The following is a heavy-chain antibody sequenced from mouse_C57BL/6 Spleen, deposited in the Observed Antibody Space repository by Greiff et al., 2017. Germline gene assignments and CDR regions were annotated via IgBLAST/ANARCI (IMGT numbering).Heavy chain of an antibody. CDR3: ARDYYGSSYAWFAY. J-gene: IGHJ3*01. CDR2: IDPSDSYT. Sequence: QVQLQQPGAELVMPGASVQLSCKASGYTFTSYWMHWVKQRPGQGLEWIGEIDPSDSYTNYNQKFKGKSTLTVDNSSSTAYMQLSSLTSEDSAVYYCARDYYGSSYAWFAYWGQGTLVTVSA. V-gene: IGHV1-69*01. CDR1: GYTFTSYW. D-gene: IGHD1-1*01.